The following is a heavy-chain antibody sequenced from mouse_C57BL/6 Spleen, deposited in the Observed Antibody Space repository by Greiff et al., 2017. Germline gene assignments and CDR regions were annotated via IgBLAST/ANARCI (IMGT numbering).Heavy chain of an antibody. Sequence: EVKLVESGGGLVKPGGSLKLSCAASGFTFRSYTMSWVRQTPEKRLEWVATISGGGGNTYYPDSVKGRFTISRDNAKNTLYLQMSSLRSEDTALYYCARQIYYDYGFDYWGQGTTLTVSS. J-gene: IGHJ2*01. D-gene: IGHD2-4*01. CDR2: ISGGGGNT. CDR1: GFTFRSYT. V-gene: IGHV5-9*01. CDR3: ARQIYYDYGFDY.